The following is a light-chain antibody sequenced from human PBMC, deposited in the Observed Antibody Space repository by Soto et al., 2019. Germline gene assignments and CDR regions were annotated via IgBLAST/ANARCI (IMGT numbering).Light chain of an antibody. Sequence: QSARTQPPSASGSPGQSVTISCTGTSSDVGGYNYVSWYQQHPGKAPKLIISDVNKRPSGVPDRFSGSKSGNTASLTVSGLQAEYEANYYCSSYAVNNNPVLGTGTKVTVL. CDR3: SSYAVNNNPV. CDR1: SSDVGGYNY. CDR2: DVN. J-gene: IGLJ1*01. V-gene: IGLV2-8*01.